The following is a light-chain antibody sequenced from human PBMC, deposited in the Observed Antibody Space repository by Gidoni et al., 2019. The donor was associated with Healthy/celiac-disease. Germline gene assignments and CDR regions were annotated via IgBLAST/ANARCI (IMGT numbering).Light chain of an antibody. CDR2: AAS. CDR3: QQINSNPLT. J-gene: IGKJ4*01. CDR1: QGISSY. V-gene: IGKV1-9*01. Sequence: QFPPSPSFLSASVGDRVTITCRASQGISSYLDWYQQKPGKAPKLLIYAASTLQSGVPSRFSGSGSGTEFTLTISSLQPEDFATYYCQQINSNPLTFXEXTKVEIK.